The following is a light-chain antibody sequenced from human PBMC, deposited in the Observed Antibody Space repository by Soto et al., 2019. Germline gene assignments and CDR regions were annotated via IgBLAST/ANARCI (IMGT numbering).Light chain of an antibody. CDR3: QQYNTWLWT. CDR1: QSVNAN. Sequence: EVVMTQSPATLSVSPGERATLSCRASQSVNANLAWYQQKPGQAPRLLIHGASNRATGIPARSSGGGFGTEFILTISSLQSEDFAVYYCQQYNTWLWTFGQGTKVEI. CDR2: GAS. V-gene: IGKV3-15*01. J-gene: IGKJ1*01.